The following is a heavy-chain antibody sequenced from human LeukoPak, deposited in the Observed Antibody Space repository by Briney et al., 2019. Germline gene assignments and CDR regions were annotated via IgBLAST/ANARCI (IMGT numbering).Heavy chain of an antibody. V-gene: IGHV3-7*01. D-gene: IGHD4-23*01. CDR3: ARETYGGNSYYFDY. CDR2: IKQDGSEK. Sequence: GGSLRLSCAASGFTFSSYWMSWVRQAPGKGLEGVANIKQDGSEKYYVDSVKGRFTISRDNAKNSLYLQMNSLRAEDTAVYYCARETYGGNSYYFDYWGQGTLVTVSS. CDR1: GFTFSSYW. J-gene: IGHJ4*02.